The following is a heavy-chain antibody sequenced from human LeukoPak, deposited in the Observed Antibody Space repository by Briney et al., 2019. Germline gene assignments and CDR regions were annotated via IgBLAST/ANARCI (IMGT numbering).Heavy chain of an antibody. J-gene: IGHJ3*02. D-gene: IGHD3-3*01. CDR2: INHSGST. V-gene: IGHV4-34*01. Sequence: SETLSLTCAVYGGSVSGYYWSWIRQPPGKGLAWIGEINHSGSTNYNPSLKSRVTISVDTSKNQFSLKLSSVTAADAAVYYCAISLLRIYAFDIWGQGTMVTVSS. CDR1: GGSVSGYY. CDR3: AISLLRIYAFDI.